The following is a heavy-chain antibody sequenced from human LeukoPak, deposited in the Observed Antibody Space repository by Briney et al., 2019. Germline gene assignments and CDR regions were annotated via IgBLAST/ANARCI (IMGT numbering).Heavy chain of an antibody. D-gene: IGHD2-2*01. CDR3: ARADYYCSSTSCGFDY. CDR2: INSDGSST. V-gene: IGHV3-74*01. CDR1: GFTFSSYW. Sequence: GGSLRLSCAASGFTFSSYWMHWVRQAPGKGVVWVARINSDGSSTSYADSVKGRFTSSRDNAKNTLYLQMNSLRAEDTAVYYCARADYYCSSTSCGFDYWGQGTLVTVSS. J-gene: IGHJ4*02.